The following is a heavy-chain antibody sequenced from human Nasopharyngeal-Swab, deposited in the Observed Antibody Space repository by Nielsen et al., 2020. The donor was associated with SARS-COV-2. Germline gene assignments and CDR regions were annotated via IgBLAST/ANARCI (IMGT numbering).Heavy chain of an antibody. Sequence: GGSLRLSCTASGFTVSSYYMNWVRQAPGKGLEWVGFIRSKAYGGTTEYAASVKGRFTISRDDSKSIAYLQMNSLKTEDTAVYYCTREKTTVTTIPFQHWGQGTLVTVSS. V-gene: IGHV3-49*04. J-gene: IGHJ1*01. CDR1: GFTVSSYY. CDR2: IRSKAYGGTT. CDR3: TREKTTVTTIPFQH. D-gene: IGHD4-17*01.